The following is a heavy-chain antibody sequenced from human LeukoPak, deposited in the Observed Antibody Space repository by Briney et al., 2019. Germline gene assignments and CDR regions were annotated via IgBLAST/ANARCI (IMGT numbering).Heavy chain of an antibody. CDR1: GFTFDDYG. J-gene: IGHJ4*02. Sequence: GGSLRLSCAASGFTFDDYGMSWVRQAPGKGLEWVSGINWNGGSTGYADSVKGRFTISRDNAKNSLYLQMNSLRAEDTALYYCARGSDGGAAAGPDYWGQGALVTVSS. V-gene: IGHV3-20*04. CDR3: ARGSDGGAAAGPDY. CDR2: INWNGGST. D-gene: IGHD6-13*01.